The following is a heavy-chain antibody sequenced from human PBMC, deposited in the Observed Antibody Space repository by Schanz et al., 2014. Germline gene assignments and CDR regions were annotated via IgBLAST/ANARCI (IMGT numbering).Heavy chain of an antibody. J-gene: IGHJ4*02. Sequence: QVQLVQSGAEVKKPGASVKVSCKASGYTFTGHHMHWVRQAPGQGLEWVGWINTNTGNPTYAQGFTGRFVFSLDTSVSTAYLQISSLKAEDTAAYYCTTETIAMAGTFSIWGQGTLVTVSS. V-gene: IGHV7-4-1*02. CDR1: GYTFTGHH. CDR3: TTETIAMAGTFSI. D-gene: IGHD6-19*01. CDR2: INTNTGNP.